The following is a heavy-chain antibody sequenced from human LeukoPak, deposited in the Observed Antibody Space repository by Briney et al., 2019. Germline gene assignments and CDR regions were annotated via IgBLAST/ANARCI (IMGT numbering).Heavy chain of an antibody. V-gene: IGHV4-31*03. CDR2: IYYSGST. Sequence: SETLSLTCTVSGGSISSGGYYWSWIRQHPGKGLEWIGYIYYSGSTYYNPSLKSRVTISVDTSKNQFSPKLSSVTAADTAVYYCARQLGYCSSTSCSYFDYWGQGTLVTVSS. CDR1: GGSISSGGYY. J-gene: IGHJ4*02. CDR3: ARQLGYCSSTSCSYFDY. D-gene: IGHD2-2*01.